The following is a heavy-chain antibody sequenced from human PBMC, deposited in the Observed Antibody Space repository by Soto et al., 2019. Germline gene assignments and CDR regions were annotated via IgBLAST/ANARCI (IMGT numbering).Heavy chain of an antibody. CDR1: GFTFSNAW. D-gene: IGHD5-18*01. J-gene: IGHJ6*02. V-gene: IGHV3-15*07. Sequence: EVQLVESGGGLVKPGGSLRLSCAASGFTFSNAWMNWVRQAPGKGLEWVGRIKSKTDGGTTDYAAPVKGRFTISRDDSKNTLYLQMNSLKTEDTAVYYCTTDHRDTAMVTDYYGMDVWGQGTTVTVSS. CDR2: IKSKTDGGTT. CDR3: TTDHRDTAMVTDYYGMDV.